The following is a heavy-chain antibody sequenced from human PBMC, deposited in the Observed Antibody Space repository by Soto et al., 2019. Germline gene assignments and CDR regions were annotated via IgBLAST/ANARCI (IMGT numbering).Heavy chain of an antibody. CDR3: AKDQYHGDVGYFDY. V-gene: IGHV3-23*01. CDR2: ISGSGGST. D-gene: IGHD3-10*01. CDR1: GFTFSSYA. Sequence: GGSLRLSCAASGFTFSSYAMSWVRQAPGKGLEWVSAISGSGGSTYYADSVKGRFTISRDNSKNTLYLQMNSLRAEDMAVYYCAKDQYHGDVGYFDYWGQGTLVTVSS. J-gene: IGHJ4*02.